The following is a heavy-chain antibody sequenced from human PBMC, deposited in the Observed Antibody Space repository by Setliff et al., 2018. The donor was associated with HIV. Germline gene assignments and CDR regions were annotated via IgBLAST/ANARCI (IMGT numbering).Heavy chain of an antibody. CDR2: IDEGGAT. D-gene: IGHD3-9*01. Sequence: SETLSLTCAVSGGSISTGDWWTWVRQPPGKGLEWIGEIDEGGATNYNPSLKSRVTVSVDTSKNQFSLEVKSMTAADTAVYYCVIRRNFDWLMRSGPFDDWGQGLLVTVSS. CDR1: GGSISTGDW. CDR3: VIRRNFDWLMRSGPFDD. V-gene: IGHV4-4*02. J-gene: IGHJ4*02.